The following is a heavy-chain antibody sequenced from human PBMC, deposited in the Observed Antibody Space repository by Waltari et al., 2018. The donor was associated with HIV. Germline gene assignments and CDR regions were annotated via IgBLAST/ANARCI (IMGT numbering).Heavy chain of an antibody. Sequence: QVQFQQWGSGLLKPSAPLYRTGAVYGGSFSGYSGSWIRPPPGKGLEWIGEINHNRVANYNPSLKKRVIMSVDISKNQFSLKLDSVTAADTALYYCARGPRPSTVTAPGWYFDLWGRGTLVIVSS. CDR2: INHNRVA. D-gene: IGHD4-17*01. CDR3: ARGPRPSTVTAPGWYFDL. J-gene: IGHJ2*01. CDR1: GGSFSGYS. V-gene: IGHV4-34*02.